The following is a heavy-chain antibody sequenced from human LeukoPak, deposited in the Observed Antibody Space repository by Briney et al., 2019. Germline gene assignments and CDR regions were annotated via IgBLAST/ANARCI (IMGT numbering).Heavy chain of an antibody. V-gene: IGHV1-18*01. D-gene: IGHD6-6*01. CDR3: ARAIQYSSSKPWFDP. CDR2: INAYNGNT. J-gene: IGHJ5*02. Sequence: ASVKVSCKASGSTFTSYGISWVRQAPGQGLEWMGWINAYNGNTNYAQKLQDRVTMTTDTSTTTAYMELRSLRSDDTAVYYCARAIQYSSSKPWFDPWGQGTLVTVSS. CDR1: GSTFTSYG.